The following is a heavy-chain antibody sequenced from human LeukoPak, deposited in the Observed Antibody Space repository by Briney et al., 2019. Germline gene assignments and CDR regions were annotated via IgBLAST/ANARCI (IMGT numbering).Heavy chain of an antibody. V-gene: IGHV1-18*01. J-gene: IGHJ4*02. D-gene: IGHD3-3*01. CDR3: ARSGGLEYYDFWSGYYTQVLFDY. CDR2: ISAYNGNT. CDR1: GYTFTIYG. Sequence: ASVKLSCKASGYTFTIYGISWVRQAPGQGLEWMGWISAYNGNTNYAQKLQGRVTMTTATSTSTAYLELRSLRSDDTAVYYCARSGGLEYYDFWSGYYTQVLFDYWGQGTLVTVSS.